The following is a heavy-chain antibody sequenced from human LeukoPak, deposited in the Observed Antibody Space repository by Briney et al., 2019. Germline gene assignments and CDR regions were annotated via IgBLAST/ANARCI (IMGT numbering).Heavy chain of an antibody. CDR3: ASPDILTGLGSYGMDV. D-gene: IGHD3-9*01. Sequence: GSLRLSCAASGFTFSSYSMNWVRQAPGKGLEWVSSISSSSSYIYYADSVKGRFTISRDNAKNSLYLQMNSLRAEDTAVYYCASPDILTGLGSYGMDVWGQGTTVTVSS. J-gene: IGHJ6*02. V-gene: IGHV3-21*01. CDR1: GFTFSSYS. CDR2: ISSSSSYI.